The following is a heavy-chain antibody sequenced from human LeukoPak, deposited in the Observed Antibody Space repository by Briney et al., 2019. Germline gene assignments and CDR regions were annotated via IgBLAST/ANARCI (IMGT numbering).Heavy chain of an antibody. Sequence: GGSLSLSCAASGFSSSSHGISRVRHAPGTGLKWVAVIWYDGSKKYSADSVKGRFTISRDNSKNTLYLQMDSLRAEDTAVYYCARYNSGTIDYWGQGTLVTVSS. J-gene: IGHJ4*02. V-gene: IGHV3-33*07. D-gene: IGHD1-1*01. CDR1: GFSSSSHG. CDR3: ARYNSGTIDY. CDR2: IWYDGSKK.